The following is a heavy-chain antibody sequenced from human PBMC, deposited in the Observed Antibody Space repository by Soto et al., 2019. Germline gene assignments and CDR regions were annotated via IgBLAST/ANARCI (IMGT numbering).Heavy chain of an antibody. V-gene: IGHV3-21*01. D-gene: IGHD1-26*01. J-gene: IGHJ5*01. CDR3: ARSQAVGLLDS. CDR1: GFTFATYT. CDR2: ISRGGDYI. Sequence: EVQLVESGGGLVEPGGSLRLSCAASGFTFATYTINWVRQAPGKGLEWVSSISRGGDYIKYADSVEGRFTISRDNAKNSLFLQMTGRRAEDTAVYYCARSQAVGLLDSWGQGTLVTVSS.